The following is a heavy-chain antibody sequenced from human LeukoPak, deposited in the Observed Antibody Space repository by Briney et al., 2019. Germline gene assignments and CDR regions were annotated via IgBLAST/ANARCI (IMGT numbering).Heavy chain of an antibody. J-gene: IGHJ4*02. V-gene: IGHV4-39*07. D-gene: IGHD3-3*01. CDR2: INHSGST. Sequence: SETLSLTCTVSGGSISSGGYYWSWIRQHPGKGLEWIGEINHSGSTNYNPSLKSRVTISVDTSKNQFSLKLSSVTAADTAVYYCARRFLEWYHIKGYFDYWGQGTLVTVAS. CDR1: GGSISSGGYY. CDR3: ARRFLEWYHIKGYFDY.